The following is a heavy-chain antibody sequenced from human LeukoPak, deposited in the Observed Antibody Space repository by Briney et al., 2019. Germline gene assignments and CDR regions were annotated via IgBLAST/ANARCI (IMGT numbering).Heavy chain of an antibody. Sequence: NASETLSLTCAVSGASIISSSCYWGWVRQPPGKGLEWIGAIYYTGNIYFNLSLKSRLTISADTSKNQFSLKLDSVTAADTAVYYCARQPALRVDYYYGMDVWGQGTTVTVSS. CDR1: GASIISSSCY. J-gene: IGHJ6*02. D-gene: IGHD2-15*01. CDR3: ARQPALRVDYYYGMDV. CDR2: IYYTGNI. V-gene: IGHV4-39*01.